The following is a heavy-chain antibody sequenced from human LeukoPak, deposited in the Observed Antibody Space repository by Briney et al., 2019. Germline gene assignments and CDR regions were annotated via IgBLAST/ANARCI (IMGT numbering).Heavy chain of an antibody. CDR2: IYYSGST. V-gene: IGHV4-59*01. CDR1: GGSISSYY. D-gene: IGHD3-10*01. J-gene: IGHJ6*03. Sequence: SETLSLTCTVSGGSISSYYWSWIRQPPGKGLEWIGYIYYSGSTNYNPSLKSRVTISVDTSKNQFSLKLSSVTAADTAVYYCAKIDRTPSMRGFGELIVDYYYYYYMDVWGKGTTVTISS. CDR3: AKIDRTPSMRGFGELIVDYYYYYYMDV.